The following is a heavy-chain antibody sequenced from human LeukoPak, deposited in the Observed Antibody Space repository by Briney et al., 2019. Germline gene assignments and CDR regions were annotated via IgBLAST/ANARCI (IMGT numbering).Heavy chain of an antibody. CDR1: GFTFSSYS. J-gene: IGHJ4*02. V-gene: IGHV3-21*01. CDR2: ISSSSSYI. Sequence: SGGSLRLSCAASGFTFSSYSMNWVRQAPGKGLEWVSSISSSSSYIYYADSVKGRFTISRDNAKNSLYLQMNSLRAEDTAVYYCASQVVVPAARLFDYWGQGTLVTVSS. CDR3: ASQVVVPAARLFDY. D-gene: IGHD2-2*01.